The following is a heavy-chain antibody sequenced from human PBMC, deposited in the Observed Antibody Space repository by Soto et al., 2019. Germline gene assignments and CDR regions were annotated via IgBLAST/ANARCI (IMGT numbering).Heavy chain of an antibody. CDR2: IIPIPGTA. V-gene: IGHV1-69*01. J-gene: IGHJ6*02. CDR3: ARSHGSSTSLEIYYYYYYGMDV. Sequence: QVQLVQSGAEVKTPGSSVKVSCKASGGTFGSYAISWVRQAPGQGLEWMGGIIPIPGTANYAQKFQGRVTIAADESTSTAYMELSSLRSEDTAVYYCARSHGSSTSLEIYYYYYYGMDVWGQGTTVTVSS. D-gene: IGHD2-2*01. CDR1: GGTFGSYA.